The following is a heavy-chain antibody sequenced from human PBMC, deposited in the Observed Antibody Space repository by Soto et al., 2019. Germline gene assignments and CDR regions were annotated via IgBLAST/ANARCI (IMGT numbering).Heavy chain of an antibody. CDR1: GGSISSYY. J-gene: IGHJ2*01. V-gene: IGHV4-59*01. Sequence: PSETLSLACTVSGGSISSYYWSWIRQPPGKGLEWIGYIYYSGSTNYNPSLKSRVTISVDTSKNQFSLKLSSVTAADTAVYYCARGRYCSGGSCYPRLLNWYFDLWGRGTLVTVSS. D-gene: IGHD2-15*01. CDR2: IYYSGST. CDR3: ARGRYCSGGSCYPRLLNWYFDL.